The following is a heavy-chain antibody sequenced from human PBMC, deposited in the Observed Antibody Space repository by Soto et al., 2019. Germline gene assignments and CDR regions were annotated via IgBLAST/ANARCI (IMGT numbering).Heavy chain of an antibody. V-gene: IGHV3-23*04. CDR1: GFTFNMYS. CDR3: AKDFSSAATGTLWGPIDY. CDR2: TTGVGDNT. D-gene: IGHD6-13*01. J-gene: IGHJ4*02. Sequence: EVQLVESGGGLVQPGGSLGLSCAASGFTFNMYSMSWVRQAPGKGLEWVSGTTGVGDNTFYADSVKGRFTISRDNSKNTLYLQMKSLRVEDTAVYYCAKDFSSAATGTLWGPIDYWGQGALVTVSS.